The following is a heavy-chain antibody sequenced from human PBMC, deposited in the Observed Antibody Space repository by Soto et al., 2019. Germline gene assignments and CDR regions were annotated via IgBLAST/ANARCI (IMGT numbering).Heavy chain of an antibody. J-gene: IGHJ5*02. CDR3: AKDPITMIVVVPDNWFDP. V-gene: IGHV3-23*01. Sequence: GGSLRLSCAASGFTFSSYAMSWVRQAPGKGLEWVSAISGSGGSTYYADSVKGRFTISRDNSKNTLYLQMNSLRAEDTAVYYCAKDPITMIVVVPDNWFDPWGQGTLVTVSS. CDR2: ISGSGGST. D-gene: IGHD3-22*01. CDR1: GFTFSSYA.